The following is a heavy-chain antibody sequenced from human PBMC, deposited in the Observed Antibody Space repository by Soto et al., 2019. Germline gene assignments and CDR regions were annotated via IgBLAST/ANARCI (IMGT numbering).Heavy chain of an antibody. CDR1: GGTFSSYT. Sequence: ASVKVSCKASGGTFSSYTISWVRQAPGQGLEWMGRIIPILGIANYAQKFQGRVTITADKSTSTAYMELSSLRSEDTAVYYCARENTLGSGYYYYYMDVWGKGTTVTVSS. CDR2: IIPILGIA. J-gene: IGHJ6*03. CDR3: ARENTLGSGYYYYYMDV. V-gene: IGHV1-69*04. D-gene: IGHD1-26*01.